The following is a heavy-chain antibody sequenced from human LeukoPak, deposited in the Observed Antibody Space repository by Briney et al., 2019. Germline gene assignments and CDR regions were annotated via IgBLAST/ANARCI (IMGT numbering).Heavy chain of an antibody. D-gene: IGHD3-9*01. J-gene: IGHJ4*02. CDR3: ARQYCDILTGYYLDY. V-gene: IGHV5-51*01. CDR2: IYPGDSDT. Sequence: GESLKISCKGSGYSFTSYWIGWVRQMPGKGLEWMGIIYPGDSDTRYSPSFQGQVTISADKSISTAYLQWSSLKASDTAMYYCARQYCDILTGYYLDYWGQGTLVTVSS. CDR1: GYSFTSYW.